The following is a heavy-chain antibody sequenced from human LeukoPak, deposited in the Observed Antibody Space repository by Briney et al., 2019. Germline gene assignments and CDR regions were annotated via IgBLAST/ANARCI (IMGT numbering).Heavy chain of an antibody. V-gene: IGHV3-7*01. D-gene: IGHD4-11*01. Sequence: GGSLRLSCAASGFTFSTYWMSWVRQAPGKGLEWVAKIKQDGSERYYVDSVKGRFTISRDNAKNSLYLQMNSLRAEDTAVYYCARELTGRGSVISVLDAFDIWGQGTMVNVSS. CDR1: GFTFSTYW. CDR3: ARELTGRGSVISVLDAFDI. J-gene: IGHJ3*02. CDR2: IKQDGSER.